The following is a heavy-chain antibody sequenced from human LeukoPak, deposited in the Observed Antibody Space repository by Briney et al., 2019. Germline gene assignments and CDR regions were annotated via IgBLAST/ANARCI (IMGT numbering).Heavy chain of an antibody. CDR3: AKEIGGGKVGSGNLP. Sequence: GGSLRLSCAASGFTFSSYSMNWVRQAPGKGLEWVSAISGSGGSTYYADSVKGRFTISRDNSKNTLYLQMNSLRAEDTAVYYCAKEIGGGKVGSGNLPWGQGTLVTVSS. V-gene: IGHV3-23*01. D-gene: IGHD1-26*01. CDR2: ISGSGGST. J-gene: IGHJ5*02. CDR1: GFTFSSYS.